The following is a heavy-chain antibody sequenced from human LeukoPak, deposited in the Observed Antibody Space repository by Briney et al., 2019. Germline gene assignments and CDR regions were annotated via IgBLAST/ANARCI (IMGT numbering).Heavy chain of an antibody. Sequence: PSETLSLTCSVSGPSVTSGGFYWRSLRKPPGKGLHWLATVYYTGSTYYNPSLRSRVTISIDTSKNQFSLSLRSLIAADTAVYYCARHSGSGSLSRPFDPWGQGTLVTVYS. CDR1: GPSVTSGGFY. J-gene: IGHJ5*02. CDR2: VYYTGST. CDR3: ARHSGSGSLSRPFDP. D-gene: IGHD3-10*01. V-gene: IGHV4-39*01.